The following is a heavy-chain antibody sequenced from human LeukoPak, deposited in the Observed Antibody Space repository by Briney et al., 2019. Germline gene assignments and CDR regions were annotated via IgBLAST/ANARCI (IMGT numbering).Heavy chain of an antibody. CDR3: ARDHLLFRQPPNWFDP. CDR1: GYMFSDYY. J-gene: IGHJ5*02. D-gene: IGHD1-14*01. Sequence: ASVKVSCKASGYMFSDYYMHCVRQAPGQGLEWMGWINPDSGGTKYAQKFQDRVTMTSDTSISTAYMELSRLRSDDTAVYYCARDHLLFRQPPNWFDPWGQGTLVTVSS. V-gene: IGHV1-2*02. CDR2: INPDSGGT.